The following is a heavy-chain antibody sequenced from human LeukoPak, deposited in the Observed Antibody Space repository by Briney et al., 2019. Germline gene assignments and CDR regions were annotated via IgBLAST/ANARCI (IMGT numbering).Heavy chain of an antibody. J-gene: IGHJ6*02. D-gene: IGHD3-10*01. CDR2: IYSGGST. Sequence: GGSLRLSCAASGFTFSRNYMSWVRQAPGKGLEWVSVIYSGGSTYYSDSVKGRFTISRHNSKNTLYLQMNSLRAEDTAVYYCARELLLGSYYYGMDVWGQGTTVTVSS. CDR1: GFTFSRNY. CDR3: ARELLLGSYYYGMDV. V-gene: IGHV3-53*04.